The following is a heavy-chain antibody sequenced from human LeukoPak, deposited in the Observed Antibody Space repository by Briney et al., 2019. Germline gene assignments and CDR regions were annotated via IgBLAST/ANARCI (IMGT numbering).Heavy chain of an antibody. Sequence: GESLQISCTASGSTFSSSAMHWVRQAPGQGLEWVAVISNDATGIYYAASVEGRFTISRDNSKNTMSLQMNSLTPEDTAVYYCARRSASSALDYCGQGTLVTVSS. CDR2: ISNDATGI. D-gene: IGHD2-2*01. CDR3: ARRSASSALDY. CDR1: GSTFSSSA. J-gene: IGHJ4*02. V-gene: IGHV3-30-3*01.